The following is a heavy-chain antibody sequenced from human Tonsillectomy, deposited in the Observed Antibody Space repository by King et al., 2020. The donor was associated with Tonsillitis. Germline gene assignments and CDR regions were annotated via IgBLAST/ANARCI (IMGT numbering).Heavy chain of an antibody. J-gene: IGHJ3*02. CDR3: AREPVDISPHAFDI. CDR1: GGSISSGGYY. CDR2: IYYSGST. Sequence: VQLQESGPGLVKPSQTLSLTCTVSGGSISSGGYYWSWIRQHPGKGLEWIGYIYYSGSTYYKPSLKSRVTISVDTSKNQFSLNLSSVTAADTAVYYCAREPVDISPHAFDIWGQGTMVTVSS. D-gene: IGHD3-9*01. V-gene: IGHV4-31*03.